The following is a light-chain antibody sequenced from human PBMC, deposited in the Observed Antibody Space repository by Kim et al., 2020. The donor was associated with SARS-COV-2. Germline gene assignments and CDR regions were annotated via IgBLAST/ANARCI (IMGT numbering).Light chain of an antibody. Sequence: DIQMTQSPSSLSASVGDRVNITCQASQDIRNYLNWYQQKAGKAPKLLIYDASNLETGVPSRLSGSGSGTDFTFTISSLQPEDIATYYCQQYDIPPYTFGQGTKLEI. CDR2: DAS. CDR1: QDIRNY. V-gene: IGKV1-33*01. J-gene: IGKJ2*01. CDR3: QQYDIPPYT.